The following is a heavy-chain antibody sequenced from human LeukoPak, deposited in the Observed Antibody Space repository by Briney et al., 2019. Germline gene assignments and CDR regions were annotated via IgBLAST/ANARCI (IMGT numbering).Heavy chain of an antibody. CDR2: MNPNSGNT. Sequence: ASVKVSCKASGYTFTSYDINWVRQATGQGLEWMGWMNPNSGNTGYAQKFQGRVTITMNTSISTAYMELSSLRSDDTAGDYCARGSCMATIGYHWGSFGYWGEGNLFTVSS. CDR1: GYTFTSYD. V-gene: IGHV1-8*03. D-gene: IGHD5-24*01. CDR3: ARGSCMATIGYHWGSFGY. J-gene: IGHJ4*02.